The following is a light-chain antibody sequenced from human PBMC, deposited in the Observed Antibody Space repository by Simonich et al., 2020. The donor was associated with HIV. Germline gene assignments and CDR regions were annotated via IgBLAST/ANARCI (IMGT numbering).Light chain of an antibody. J-gene: IGKJ1*01. Sequence: DIVMTQSPDSLAVSLGERATINCKSSQSVLYSSNTKNYLAWYQPKPGQPPKLLIYWASTRESGVPDRFSGSGSGTDFTLTISSLQAEDVAVYYCQQYYSTPRTFGQGTKVEIK. V-gene: IGKV4-1*01. CDR2: WAS. CDR1: QSVLYSSNTKNY. CDR3: QQYYSTPRT.